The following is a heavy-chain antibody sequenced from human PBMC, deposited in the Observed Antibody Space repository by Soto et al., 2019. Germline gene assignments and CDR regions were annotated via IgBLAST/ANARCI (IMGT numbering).Heavy chain of an antibody. D-gene: IGHD3-3*01. J-gene: IGHJ5*02. CDR3: ARDGRFLEWLSVDPGDNWFDP. V-gene: IGHV1-69*04. CDR2: IIPILGIA. CDR1: GGTFSSYT. Sequence: SVKVSCKASGGTFSSYTISWVRQAPGQGLEWMGRIIPILGIANYAQKFQGRVTITADKSTSTAYMELSSLRSEDTAVYYCARDGRFLEWLSVDPGDNWFDPWGQGTLVTVSS.